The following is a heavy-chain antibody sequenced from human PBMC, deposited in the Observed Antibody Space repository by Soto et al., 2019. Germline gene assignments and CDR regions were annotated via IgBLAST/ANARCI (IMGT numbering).Heavy chain of an antibody. V-gene: IGHV3-48*02. CDR2: ISSSSSTI. CDR3: ARDFRGTRLISSYFDY. J-gene: IGHJ4*02. D-gene: IGHD3-10*01. Sequence: GGSLRLSCAASGFTFSSYSMNWVRQAPGKGLEWVSYISSSSSTIYYADSVKGRFTISRDNAKNSLYLQMNSLRDEDTAVYYCARDFRGTRLISSYFDYWCQAILVNGSS. CDR1: GFTFSSYS.